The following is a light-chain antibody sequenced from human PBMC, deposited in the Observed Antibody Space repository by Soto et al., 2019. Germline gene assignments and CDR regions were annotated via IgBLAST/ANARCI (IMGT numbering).Light chain of an antibody. CDR1: QSVSSN. Sequence: EIVMTQSPATLSVSPGERATLSCRASQSVSSNLAWYQQKPGQAPRLLIYGASTRATGIPARFSGSGSGTEFTLTISSLQSGDFEVYYCQQYNNWPYTFGQGTKVDIK. V-gene: IGKV3-15*01. CDR2: GAS. CDR3: QQYNNWPYT. J-gene: IGKJ2*01.